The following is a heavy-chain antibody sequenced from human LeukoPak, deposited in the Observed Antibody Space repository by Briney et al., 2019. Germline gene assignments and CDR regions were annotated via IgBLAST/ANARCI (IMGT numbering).Heavy chain of an antibody. CDR3: ARAPHAFDI. V-gene: IGHV3-20*03. CDR2: ITWNGDNT. J-gene: IGHJ3*02. CDR1: GFTFDDYG. Sequence: PGGSLRLSSAPSGFTFDDYGMNWVRQAPGKGLEWVSSITWNGDNTRYADSVKGRFTISRDNAKNSLFLQMNSLRAEDTAFYYCARAPHAFDIWGQGTMVTVSS.